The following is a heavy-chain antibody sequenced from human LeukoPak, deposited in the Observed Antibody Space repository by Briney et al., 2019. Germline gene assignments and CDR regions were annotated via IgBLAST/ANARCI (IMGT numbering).Heavy chain of an antibody. CDR2: ISGSGGTT. CDR3: ARGGSIFAYFFGC. Sequence: GGSLRLSCAASGFIFSNYAMTWARLTPGKGLEWVSAISGSGGTTYCADSVKGRFTISRDSSTNTLYLQLSSLRAEDTAIYYCARGGSIFAYFFGCSGQGTLVTASS. V-gene: IGHV3-23*01. J-gene: IGHJ4*02. D-gene: IGHD3-10*01. CDR1: GFIFSNYA.